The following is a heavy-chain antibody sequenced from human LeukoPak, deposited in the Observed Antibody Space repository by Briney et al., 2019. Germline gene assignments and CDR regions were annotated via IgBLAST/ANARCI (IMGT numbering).Heavy chain of an antibody. D-gene: IGHD2-15*01. CDR2: ISSSGSTI. CDR1: GFTFSDYY. CDR3: ASVYCSGGSCYEYFDY. J-gene: IGHJ4*02. Sequence: GGSLRLSCAASGFTFSDYYMSWIRQAPGKGLEWVSYISSSGSTIYYADSVKGRFTISRDNAKNSLYLQMNSLRAEDTAVYYCASVYCSGGSCYEYFDYWGQGTLVTVSS. V-gene: IGHV3-11*01.